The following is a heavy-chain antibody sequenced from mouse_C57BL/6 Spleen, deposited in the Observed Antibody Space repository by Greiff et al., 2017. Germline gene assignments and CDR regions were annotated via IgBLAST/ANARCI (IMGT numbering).Heavy chain of an antibody. CDR3: TREEGGGAMDY. D-gene: IGHD1-1*02. CDR1: GFTFSSYA. V-gene: IGHV5-9-1*02. J-gene: IGHJ4*01. Sequence: DVMLVESGEGLVKPGGSLKLSCAASGFTFSSYAMSWVRQTPEKRLEWVAYISSGGDYIYYADTVKGRFTISRDNARNTLYLQMSSLTSEDTAMYYCTREEGGGAMDYWGQGTSVTVSS. CDR2: ISSGGDYI.